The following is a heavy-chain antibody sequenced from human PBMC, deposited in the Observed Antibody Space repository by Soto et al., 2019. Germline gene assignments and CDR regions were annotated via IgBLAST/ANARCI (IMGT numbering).Heavy chain of an antibody. Sequence: QVQLQKWGAGLLQPSETLSLTCAVYGGSVSGYQRTWIRQPPEIGLDWFGEINDCGKFNYNPSLKSRGTILIDTATTQISLRLSLVNVADMDVYYSARGWIGWIAELSRRLDYCGYGDVWSEGTAVTASS. CDR2: INDCGKF. CDR3: ARGWIGWIAELSRRLDYCGYGDV. V-gene: IGHV4-34*02. D-gene: IGHD3-10*01. CDR1: GGSVSGYQ. J-gene: IGHJ6*03.